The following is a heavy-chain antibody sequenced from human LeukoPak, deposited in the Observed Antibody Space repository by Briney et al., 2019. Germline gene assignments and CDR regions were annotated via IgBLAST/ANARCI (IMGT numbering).Heavy chain of an antibody. Sequence: ASVKVSCKASGYTFTSYGISWVRQAPGQGLEWMGWISAYNGNTNYAQKLQGRVTMTTDTSTSTAYMELRSLRSDDTAVYYCARLNTAMVPYWFDPWGQGTLVTVSS. J-gene: IGHJ5*02. CDR3: ARLNTAMVPYWFDP. V-gene: IGHV1-18*01. CDR2: ISAYNGNT. D-gene: IGHD5-18*01. CDR1: GYTFTSYG.